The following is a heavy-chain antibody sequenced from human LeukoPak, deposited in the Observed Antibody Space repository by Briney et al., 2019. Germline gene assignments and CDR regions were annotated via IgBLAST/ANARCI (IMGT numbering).Heavy chain of an antibody. D-gene: IGHD6-6*01. J-gene: IGHJ4*02. CDR2: IYSGGST. CDR3: ARGLAARLSGFDF. CDR1: GLTVSSNY. Sequence: QPGGSLRLFCAASGLTVSSNYMSWVRQAPGKGLEWVSVIYSGGSTYYADSVKGRFTISRDNSKNTLYLQMNSLRAEDTAVYYCARGLAARLSGFDFWGQGTLVTVSS. V-gene: IGHV3-53*01.